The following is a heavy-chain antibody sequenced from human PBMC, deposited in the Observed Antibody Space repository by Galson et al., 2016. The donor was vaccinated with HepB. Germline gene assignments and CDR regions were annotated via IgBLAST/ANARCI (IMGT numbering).Heavy chain of an antibody. CDR2: INHSGTT. CDR3: ARGGPSGSYYSRYYFYGMDV. D-gene: IGHD1-26*01. Sequence: SETLSLTCAVYGGSFSGYYWSWIRQPPGKGLEWIGQINHSGTTYYNPSFTSRVTISVDTSKNQFSLRLSSVTAADTAVYYCARGGPSGSYYSRYYFYGMDVWGQGTTVTVSS. V-gene: IGHV4-34*01. J-gene: IGHJ6*02. CDR1: GGSFSGYY.